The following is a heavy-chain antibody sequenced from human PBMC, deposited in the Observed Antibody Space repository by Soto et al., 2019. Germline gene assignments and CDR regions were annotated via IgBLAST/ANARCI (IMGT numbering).Heavy chain of an antibody. CDR3: ARHGYSSSWYRIDP. Sequence: SETLSLTCTVSGGSISSYYWSWIRQPPGKGLEWIGYIYYSGSTNYNPSIKSRVTISVDTSKNQFSLKLSSVTAADTAVYYCARHGYSSSWYRIDPWGQGTLVTVSS. J-gene: IGHJ5*02. CDR1: GGSISSYY. CDR2: IYYSGST. V-gene: IGHV4-59*08. D-gene: IGHD6-13*01.